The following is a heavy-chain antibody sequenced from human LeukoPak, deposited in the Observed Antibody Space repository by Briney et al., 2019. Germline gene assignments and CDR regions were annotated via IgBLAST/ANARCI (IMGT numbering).Heavy chain of an antibody. J-gene: IGHJ4*02. CDR2: INPNSGGT. CDR3: ARTSSGYRLFY. Sequence: ASVRVSCKASGYTFTGYYMHWVRQAPGQGLEWMGWINPNSGGTNYAQKFQGRVTMTRDTSISTAYMELSRLRSEDTAVYYCARTSSGYRLFYWGQGTLVTVSS. V-gene: IGHV1-2*02. CDR1: GYTFTGYY. D-gene: IGHD3-22*01.